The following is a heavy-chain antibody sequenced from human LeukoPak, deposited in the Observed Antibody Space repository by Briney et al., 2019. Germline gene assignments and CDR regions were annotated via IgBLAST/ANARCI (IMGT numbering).Heavy chain of an antibody. CDR2: IKQDGSQK. CDR3: AELGITMIGGV. CDR1: GFTLSTSW. V-gene: IGHV3-7*01. D-gene: IGHD3-10*02. J-gene: IGHJ3*01. Sequence: GGSLRLSCTASGFTLSTSWMSWVRQAPGRGLEWVASIKQDGSQKYYVDSVKGRFTISRDNVQNSLYLQMNSLRAEDTAVYYCAELGITMIGGVWGQGTLVTVSS.